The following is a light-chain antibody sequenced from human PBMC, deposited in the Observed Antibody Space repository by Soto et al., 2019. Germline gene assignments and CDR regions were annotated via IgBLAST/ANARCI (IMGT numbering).Light chain of an antibody. V-gene: IGKV3-15*01. CDR3: QQFNSWLIT. Sequence: EIVMTQSPATLSVSPGDRATLSCRASQSVSSNLAWYQQKPGKAPKLLIYGASTRPTGIPSRFSGSGSGTEFTLTISSLQSEDFAAYYCQQFNSWLITFGQGTRLEIK. J-gene: IGKJ5*01. CDR1: QSVSSN. CDR2: GAS.